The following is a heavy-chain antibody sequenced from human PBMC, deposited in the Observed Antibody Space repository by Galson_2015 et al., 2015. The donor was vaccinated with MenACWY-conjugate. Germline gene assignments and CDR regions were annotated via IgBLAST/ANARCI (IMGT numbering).Heavy chain of an antibody. CDR1: GFTFSSSW. CDR2: INSDGSST. D-gene: IGHD2-21*02. CDR3: ARVKWKHLTADY. Sequence: SLRLSCAASGFTFSSSWMHWVRQAPGKGLVWVSRINSDGSSTNYADSVKGRFTISRDNANNTLYLQMNSLRAEDTAVYYCARVKWKHLTADYWGQGTLVTVSS. V-gene: IGHV3-74*01. J-gene: IGHJ4*02.